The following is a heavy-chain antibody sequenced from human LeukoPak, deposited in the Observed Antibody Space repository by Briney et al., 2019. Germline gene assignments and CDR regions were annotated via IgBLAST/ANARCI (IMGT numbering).Heavy chain of an antibody. CDR1: GFTFSNAW. J-gene: IGHJ4*02. CDR3: TTVAENFDY. V-gene: IGHV3-15*01. D-gene: IGHD2-21*01. CDR2: IKSKTDGGTT. Sequence: GSLRLSCAASGFTFSNAWMSWVRQAPGTGLKWVVRIKSKTDGGTTDYAAPVKGRFTISRDDSKNMLYLQMNSLKTEDTAVYYCTTVAENFDYWGQGTLVTVSS.